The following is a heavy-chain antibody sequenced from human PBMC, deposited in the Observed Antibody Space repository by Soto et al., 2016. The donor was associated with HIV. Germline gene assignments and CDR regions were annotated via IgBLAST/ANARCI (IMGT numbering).Heavy chain of an antibody. J-gene: IGHJ4*02. CDR1: GFTFSSYT. Sequence: EVELLESGGGLVQPGGSLKVSCEGSGFTFSSYTMSWVRQSPGKGLEWVSSIGGSGGNIYYADSLKGRFTISRDNSKNTLYLQMNSLTAEDTAVYYCGRARYCGGGSCFLDYWGQGALVTVSS. V-gene: IGHV3-23*01. D-gene: IGHD2-15*01. CDR2: IGGSGGNI. CDR3: GRARYCGGGSCFLDY.